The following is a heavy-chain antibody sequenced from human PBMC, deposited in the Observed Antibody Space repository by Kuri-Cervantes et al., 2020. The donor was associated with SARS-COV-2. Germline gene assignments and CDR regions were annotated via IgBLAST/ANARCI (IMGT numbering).Heavy chain of an antibody. CDR2: IYYSGST. CDR1: GGSINSYY. CDR3: ARGGGITMVRGVIIDY. D-gene: IGHD3-10*01. Sequence: SETLSLTCTVSGGSINSYYWGWIRQPPGKGLEWIGSIYYSGSTYYNPSLKSRVTISVDTSKNQFSLKLSSVTAADTAVYYCARGGGITMVRGVIIDYWGQGTLVTVSS. V-gene: IGHV4-59*12. J-gene: IGHJ4*02.